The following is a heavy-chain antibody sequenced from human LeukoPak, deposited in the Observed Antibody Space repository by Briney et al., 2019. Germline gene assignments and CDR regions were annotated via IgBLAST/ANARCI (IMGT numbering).Heavy chain of an antibody. D-gene: IGHD2-2*01. CDR2: IYYSGST. CDR1: GGSISSSSYY. CDR3: ARGAPHCSKTSCYSYYYGMDV. V-gene: IGHV4-39*01. J-gene: IGHJ6*02. Sequence: SETLSLTCTVSGGSISSSSYYWGWIRQPPGKGLEWIGSIYYSGSTYYNPSLKSRVTISVDTSKNQFSLKLSSVTAADTAVYYCARGAPHCSKTSCYSYYYGMDVWGQGTTVTVSS.